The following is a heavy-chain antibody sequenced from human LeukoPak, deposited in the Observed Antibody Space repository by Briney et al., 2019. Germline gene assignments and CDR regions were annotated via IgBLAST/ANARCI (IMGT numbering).Heavy chain of an antibody. Sequence: GASVKVSCKASGGTDSNYAVTWLRQAPGQGLEWMGGIIPIFSATNYAQKFQGRLTISADDSTSTAYMELISLRSEDTAVYYCARWAGHCSSTSCYERPFDYWGQGTLVTVSS. J-gene: IGHJ4*02. V-gene: IGHV1-69*13. CDR1: GGTDSNYA. CDR3: ARWAGHCSSTSCYERPFDY. CDR2: IIPIFSAT. D-gene: IGHD2-2*01.